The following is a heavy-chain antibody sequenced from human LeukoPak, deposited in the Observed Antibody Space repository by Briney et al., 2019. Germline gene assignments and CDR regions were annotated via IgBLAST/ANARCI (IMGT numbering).Heavy chain of an antibody. J-gene: IGHJ4*02. V-gene: IGHV4-34*01. D-gene: IGHD2-15*01. CDR3: ARGSSSGEDIVVVVAALPYFDY. Sequence: SETLSLTCAVYGGSFSGYYWSWIRQPPGKGLEWIGEINHSGSTNYNPSLKSRVTISVDTSKNQFSLKLSSVTAADTAVHYCARGSSSGEDIVVVVAALPYFDYWGQGTLVTVSS. CDR1: GGSFSGYY. CDR2: INHSGST.